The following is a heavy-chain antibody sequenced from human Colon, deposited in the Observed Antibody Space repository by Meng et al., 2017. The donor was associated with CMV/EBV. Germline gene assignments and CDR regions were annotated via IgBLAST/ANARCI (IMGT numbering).Heavy chain of an antibody. J-gene: IGHJ4*02. CDR3: ATDYGDYYFDR. CDR1: GGSISSRTYY. Sequence: QLQLQDSGPGLVKPSETLSLTCTVSGGSISSRTYYWGWIRQTPGKGLEWIGNIYYSGYTYYNPSLKSRLTISVDTSKNQFSLKLTSVTAADTAVYYCATDYGDYYFDRWGQGTLVTVSS. V-gene: IGHV4-39*07. D-gene: IGHD4-17*01. CDR2: IYYSGYT.